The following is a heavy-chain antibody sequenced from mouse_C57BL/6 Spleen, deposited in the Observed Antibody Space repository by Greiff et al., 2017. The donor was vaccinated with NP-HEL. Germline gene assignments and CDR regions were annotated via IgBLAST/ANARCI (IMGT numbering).Heavy chain of an antibody. J-gene: IGHJ3*01. CDR3: ARDGYSNYSWFAY. Sequence: EVKLVESGPGLVKPSQSLSLTCSVTGYSITSGYYWNWIRQFPGNKLEWMGYISYDGSNNYNPSLKNRISITRDTSKNQFFLKLNSVTTEDTATYYCARDGYSNYSWFAYWGQGTLVTVSA. V-gene: IGHV3-6*01. D-gene: IGHD2-5*01. CDR2: ISYDGSN. CDR1: GYSITSGYY.